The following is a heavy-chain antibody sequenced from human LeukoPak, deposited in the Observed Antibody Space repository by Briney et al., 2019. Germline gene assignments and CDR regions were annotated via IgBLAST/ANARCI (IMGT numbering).Heavy chain of an antibody. CDR1: GYTFTGYY. CDR2: INPNSGGT. J-gene: IGHJ5*02. CDR3: ARERIADAGTFDP. V-gene: IGHV1-2*06. Sequence: ASVKVSCKASGYTFTGYYMHWVRQAPGQGLEWRGRINPNSGGTNYAQKFQGRVTMTRDTSISTAYTELSRLRSDDTAAYSCARERIADAGTFDPWGHGTLVTVSS. D-gene: IGHD6-13*01.